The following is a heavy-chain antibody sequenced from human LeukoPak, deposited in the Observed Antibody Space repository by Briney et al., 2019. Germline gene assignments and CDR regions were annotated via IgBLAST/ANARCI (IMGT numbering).Heavy chain of an antibody. Sequence: GSVKVSCKASGYTFTSYYIHWVRQAPGQGLEWMGIVNPSDGSTIYAQRFQGRVTMTSDTSTSTVYMEQSSLRSEDTAVYYCARATSSGREFDYWGQGTLVSVSS. CDR1: GYTFTSYY. D-gene: IGHD3-10*01. V-gene: IGHV1-46*01. CDR3: ARATSSGREFDY. CDR2: VNPSDGST. J-gene: IGHJ4*02.